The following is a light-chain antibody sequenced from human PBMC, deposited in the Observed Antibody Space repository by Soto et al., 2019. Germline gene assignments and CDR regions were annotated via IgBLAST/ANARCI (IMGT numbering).Light chain of an antibody. CDR3: QQYDSSSGYT. CDR2: DAS. CDR1: QSISSW. V-gene: IGKV1-5*01. J-gene: IGKJ5*01. Sequence: IQMTQSPSTLSASVGDRVTITFRSSQSISSWLAWYQQKPGKAPKLLIYDASTLERGVPSRFSGSGSGTEFTLSISSLQPDDFATYYCQQYDSSSGYTFGQGTRLEIK.